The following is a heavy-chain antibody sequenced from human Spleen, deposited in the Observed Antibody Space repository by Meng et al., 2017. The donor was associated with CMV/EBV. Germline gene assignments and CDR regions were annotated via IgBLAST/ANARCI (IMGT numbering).Heavy chain of an antibody. V-gene: IGHV4-39*07. Sequence: SETLSLTCTVSGGSVSSGSYYWSWIRQPPGKGLEWIGNIHHSGSTHYNPSLKSRVTISVDTSKNQFSLKLSSVTAADTAVYYCARANYDFWTDDYSFDYWGQGTLVTVSS. CDR1: GGSVSSGSYY. CDR3: ARANYDFWTDDYSFDY. J-gene: IGHJ4*02. CDR2: IHHSGST. D-gene: IGHD3-3*01.